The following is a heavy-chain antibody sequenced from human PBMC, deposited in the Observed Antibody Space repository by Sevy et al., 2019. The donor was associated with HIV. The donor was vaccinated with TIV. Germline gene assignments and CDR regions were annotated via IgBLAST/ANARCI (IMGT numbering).Heavy chain of an antibody. Sequence: WETLSLTCTVSGGSISSSSYYWGWIRQPPAKGLEWIGQINESGITYYNPSLKSRVTISVDTSKKQFSLKLNSVTAADTVVYFCARSPPVVVVPGARSWFDPWGQGTLVTVS. V-gene: IGHV4-39*07. J-gene: IGHJ5*02. D-gene: IGHD2-2*01. CDR1: GGSISSSSYY. CDR2: INESGIT. CDR3: ARSPPVVVVPGARSWFDP.